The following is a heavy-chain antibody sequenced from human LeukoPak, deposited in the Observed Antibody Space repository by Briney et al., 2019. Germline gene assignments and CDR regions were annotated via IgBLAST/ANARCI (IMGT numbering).Heavy chain of an antibody. J-gene: IGHJ3*02. V-gene: IGHV4-59*01. CDR2: IYYSGST. CDR3: ASRVVVPAASDDAFDI. Sequence: SETLSLTCTVSGGSISSYYWSWIRQPPGKGLEWIGYIYYSGSTNYNPSLKSRVTISVDTSKNQFSLKLSSVTAADTAVYYCASRVVVPAASDDAFDIWSQGTMVTVSS. D-gene: IGHD2-2*01. CDR1: GGSISSYY.